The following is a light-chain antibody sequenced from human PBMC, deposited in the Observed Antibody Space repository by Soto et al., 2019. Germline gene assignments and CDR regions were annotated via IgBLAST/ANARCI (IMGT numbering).Light chain of an antibody. CDR1: SSDIGAYNF. Sequence: QSVLTQPASMSGSPGQSMTISCAGTSSDIGAYNFVSWYQQHPGKAPKLMLYDVNIRPSGVSNRFSGSKSGNTASLTISGLKAEDEADYYCTSCPTSTTMIFGGGTKLTVL. CDR3: TSCPTSTTMI. J-gene: IGLJ2*01. CDR2: DVN. V-gene: IGLV2-14*03.